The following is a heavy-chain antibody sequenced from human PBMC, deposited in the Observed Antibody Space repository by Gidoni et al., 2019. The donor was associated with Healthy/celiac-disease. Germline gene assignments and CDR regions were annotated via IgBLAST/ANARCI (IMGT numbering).Heavy chain of an antibody. CDR1: GYTFTSYA. CDR3: ARGDIVVVPAARGEVYYYYGMDV. Sequence: QVQLVQSGAEVKKPGASVKVSCKASGYTFTSYAMHWVRQAPGQRLEWMGWINAGNGNTKYSQKFQGRVTITRDTSASTAYMELSSLRSEDTAVYYCARGDIVVVPAARGEVYYYYGMDVWGQGTTVTVSS. J-gene: IGHJ6*02. D-gene: IGHD2-2*01. CDR2: INAGNGNT. V-gene: IGHV1-3*01.